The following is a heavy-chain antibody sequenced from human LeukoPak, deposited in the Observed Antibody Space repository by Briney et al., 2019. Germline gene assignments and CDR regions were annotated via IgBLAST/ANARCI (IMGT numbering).Heavy chain of an antibody. CDR2: ISGSGGST. CDR3: ARSMGYCSSTSCLASRSGQHPLYYYMDV. V-gene: IGHV3-23*01. CDR1: GFTFSSYS. J-gene: IGHJ6*03. Sequence: PGGSLRLSCAASGFTFSSYSMSWVRQAPGKGLEWVSGISGSGGSTDYADSVKGRFTISRDNSKNTLYLQMNSLRVEDTAVYYCARSMGYCSSTSCLASRSGQHPLYYYMDVWGKGTTVTVSS. D-gene: IGHD2-2*01.